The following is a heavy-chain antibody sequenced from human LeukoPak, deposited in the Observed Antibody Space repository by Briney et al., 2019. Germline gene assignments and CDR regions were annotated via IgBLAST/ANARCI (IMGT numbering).Heavy chain of an antibody. Sequence: ASVKVSCKASGCTFTNCYRNWVRQAPGQGLEWMGIIDPSGGSTSYAQKFQGRVTVTRDTSTSKVYMELSSLRSEDTAMYYCAREGEIGYDLSDYWGQGTLVTVSS. D-gene: IGHD5-12*01. J-gene: IGHJ4*02. CDR3: AREGEIGYDLSDY. V-gene: IGHV1-46*01. CDR2: IDPSGGST. CDR1: GCTFTNCY.